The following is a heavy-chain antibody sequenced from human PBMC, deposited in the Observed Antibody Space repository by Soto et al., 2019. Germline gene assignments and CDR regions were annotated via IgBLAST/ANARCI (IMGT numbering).Heavy chain of an antibody. CDR3: ARHPYYYGSGSYYNGNFDY. CDR2: IYYSGST. D-gene: IGHD3-10*01. V-gene: IGHV4-59*08. Sequence: PSETLSLTCTVSGGSISSYYWSWIRQPPGKGLEWIGYIYYSGSTNYNPSLKSRVTISVDTSKNQFSLKLSSVTAADTAVYYCARHPYYYGSGSYYNGNFDYWAREPWSPSPQ. J-gene: IGHJ4*02. CDR1: GGSISSYY.